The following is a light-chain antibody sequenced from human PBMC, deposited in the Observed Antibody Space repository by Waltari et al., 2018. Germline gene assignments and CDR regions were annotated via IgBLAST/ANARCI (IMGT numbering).Light chain of an antibody. Sequence: DIQMTQSPSSLSAFVGDTVTITCRASQDIHYFLNWYQQKPGKAPKLLIYNAANLERGAPSRFSGSGSGTDFTFTISSLQPDDVATYYCQQYDNRPSLTFGPGTKVELK. CDR3: QQYDNRPSLT. CDR2: NAA. CDR1: QDIHYF. J-gene: IGKJ3*01. V-gene: IGKV1-33*01.